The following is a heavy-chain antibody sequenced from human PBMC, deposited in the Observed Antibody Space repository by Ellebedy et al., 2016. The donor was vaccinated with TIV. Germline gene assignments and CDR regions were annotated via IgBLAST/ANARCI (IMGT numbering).Heavy chain of an antibody. V-gene: IGHV3-48*04. J-gene: IGHJ4*02. CDR2: ITSTSDTK. CDR1: GFSFSTYG. CDR3: ARGLFGSGRYSCDY. Sequence: PGRSLRLSCAASGFSFSTYGMNRVRQAPGKGLEWLSYITSTSDTKYYADSVKGRFTISRDNPKNSMYLQMDSLRAEDTGVSYCARGLFGSGRYSCDYWGQGTLVIVSS. D-gene: IGHD3-10*01.